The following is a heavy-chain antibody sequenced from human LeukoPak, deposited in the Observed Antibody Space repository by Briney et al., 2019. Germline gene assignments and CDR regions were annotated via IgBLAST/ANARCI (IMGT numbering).Heavy chain of an antibody. J-gene: IGHJ6*03. Sequence: GGSLRLSCAASGFTFDDYAMHWVRQAPGKGLEWVSGISWNSGSIGYADSVKGRFTISRDNAKNSLYLQMNSLRAEDTAVYYCAKCGCSGGSCYYYYYYYMDVWGKGTTVTISS. CDR1: GFTFDDYA. CDR3: AKCGCSGGSCYYYYYYYMDV. D-gene: IGHD2-15*01. V-gene: IGHV3-9*01. CDR2: ISWNSGSI.